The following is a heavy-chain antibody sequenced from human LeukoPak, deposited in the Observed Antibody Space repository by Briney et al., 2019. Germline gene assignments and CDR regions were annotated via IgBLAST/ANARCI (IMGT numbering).Heavy chain of an antibody. CDR2: IYHSGRT. Sequence: SETLSLTCAVSGGSINSGNWWSWVRQPPGKGLEWIGEIYHSGRTNYNPSLKSRGSITVDKSKNQFSLKLSSVTGAATAADCCGGQYSSASLDYCGQGTLATVSS. CDR1: GGSINSGNW. V-gene: IGHV4-4*01. CDR3: GGQYSSASLDY. D-gene: IGHD6-6*01. J-gene: IGHJ4*02.